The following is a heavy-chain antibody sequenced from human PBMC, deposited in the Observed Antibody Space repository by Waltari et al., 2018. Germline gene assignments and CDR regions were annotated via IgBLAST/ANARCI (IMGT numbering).Heavy chain of an antibody. Sequence: QVQLVQSGAEVKKPGSSVKVSCKASGGTFSSYAISWVRQAPGQGLEWMGGIIPIFGTASYAQKFQGGVTITADESTSTAYMELSSLRSEDTAVYYCARMEMATIGYYYYGMDVWGQGTTVTVSS. CDR1: GGTFSSYA. J-gene: IGHJ6*02. D-gene: IGHD5-12*01. CDR3: ARMEMATIGYYYYGMDV. V-gene: IGHV1-69*01. CDR2: IIPIFGTA.